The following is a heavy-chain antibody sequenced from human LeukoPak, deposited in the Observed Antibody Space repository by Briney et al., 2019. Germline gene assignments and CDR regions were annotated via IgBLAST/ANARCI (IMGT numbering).Heavy chain of an antibody. Sequence: ASVKVSCKASGYTFTGYYMHWVRRAPGQGLEWMGWINPNSGGTNYAQKFQGRVTMTRDTSISTAYMELSRLRSDDTAVYYCARVNYGDYVNYYYYYYMDVWGKGTTVTVSS. CDR1: GYTFTGYY. V-gene: IGHV1-2*02. D-gene: IGHD4-17*01. CDR3: ARVNYGDYVNYYYYYYMDV. J-gene: IGHJ6*03. CDR2: INPNSGGT.